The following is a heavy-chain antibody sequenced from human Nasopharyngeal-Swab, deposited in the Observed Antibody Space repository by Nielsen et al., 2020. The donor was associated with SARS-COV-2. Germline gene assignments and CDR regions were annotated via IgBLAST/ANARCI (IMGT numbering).Heavy chain of an antibody. D-gene: IGHD3-16*01. CDR1: GFTFSSYA. CDR3: ARDQGGLLDP. J-gene: IGHJ5*02. CDR2: ISYDGSNK. V-gene: IGHV3-30-3*01. Sequence: GGSLRLSCAASGFTFSSYAMHWVRQAPGKGLEWVAVISYDGSNKYYADSVKGRFTISRDNSKNTLYLQMNSLRAEDTAVYYCARDQGGLLDPWGQGTLGTVSS.